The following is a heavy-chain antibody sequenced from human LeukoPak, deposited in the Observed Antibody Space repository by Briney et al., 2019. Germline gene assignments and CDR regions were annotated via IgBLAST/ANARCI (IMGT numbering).Heavy chain of an antibody. CDR3: ARSPTSNYLSYFDY. CDR2: INDSGRS. D-gene: IGHD4/OR15-4a*01. CDR1: GGSFSGYY. Sequence: ASETLSLTCGVYGGSFSGYYWSWIRQPPGKGLEWIGEINDSGRSNYKSSLKSRVTISEDTSKNQFSLKLSSVTAADTAVYYCARSPTSNYLSYFDYWGQGTLVTVSS. J-gene: IGHJ4*02. V-gene: IGHV4-34*01.